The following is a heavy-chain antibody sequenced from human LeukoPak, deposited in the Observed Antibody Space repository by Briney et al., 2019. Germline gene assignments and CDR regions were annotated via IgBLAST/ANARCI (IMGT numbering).Heavy chain of an antibody. CDR2: TYYRSKWYT. J-gene: IGHJ4*02. CDR1: GDSVSSNSAA. CDR3: VRDVTGFDY. V-gene: IGHV6-1*01. D-gene: IGHD1-1*01. Sequence: SQTLSLTCAISGDSVSSNSAAWNWIRRSPSRGLEWLGRTYYRSKWYTDFALSVKSRITINPDTSKNQFSLQLNSVTPDDTAVYYCVRDVTGFDYWGQGTLVAVSS.